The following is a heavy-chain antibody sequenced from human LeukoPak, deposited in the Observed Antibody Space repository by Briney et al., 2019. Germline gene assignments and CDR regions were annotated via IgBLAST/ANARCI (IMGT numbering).Heavy chain of an antibody. J-gene: IGHJ5*02. Sequence: SETLSLTCTVSGYSISSGYYWGWIRQPPGKGLEWIGSIYHSGSTYYNPSLKSRATISVDTSKNQFSLKLSSVTAADTAVYYCARVRYSGSYFPWFDPWGQGTLVTVSS. CDR3: ARVRYSGSYFPWFDP. CDR2: IYHSGST. CDR1: GYSISSGYY. D-gene: IGHD1-26*01. V-gene: IGHV4-38-2*02.